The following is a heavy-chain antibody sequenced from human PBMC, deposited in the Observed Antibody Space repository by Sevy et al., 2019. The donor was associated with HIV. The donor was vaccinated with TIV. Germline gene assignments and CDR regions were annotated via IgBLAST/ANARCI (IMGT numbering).Heavy chain of an antibody. V-gene: IGHV3-74*01. CDR1: GFTLSGYW. CDR2: MNSDGTVI. CDR3: VRGTSGWYGVDF. D-gene: IGHD6-19*01. Sequence: GGSLRLSCAPSGFTLSGYWMHWVRQAPGKGLEWVSYMNSDGTVIKYAYFVQGRFIMSRDNAKNTLFLQMNSLTVADTALYYCVRGTSGWYGVDFWGQGTLVTVSS. J-gene: IGHJ4*02.